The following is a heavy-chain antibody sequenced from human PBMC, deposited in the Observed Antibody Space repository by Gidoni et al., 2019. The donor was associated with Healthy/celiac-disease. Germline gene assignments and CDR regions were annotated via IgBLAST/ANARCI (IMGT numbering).Heavy chain of an antibody. D-gene: IGHD4-17*01. CDR2: ISSSGSTI. CDR1: GFTFSTYE. J-gene: IGHJ4*02. Sequence: VQLVESGGGLVQPGGSLRLSCAASGFTFSTYEMNWVRQAPGKGMVWVSYISSSGSTIYYADSVKGRFTISRDNAKNSLYLQMNSLRAEDTAVYYCEGIHYGGNRNFDYWGQGTLVTVSS. V-gene: IGHV3-48*03. CDR3: EGIHYGGNRNFDY.